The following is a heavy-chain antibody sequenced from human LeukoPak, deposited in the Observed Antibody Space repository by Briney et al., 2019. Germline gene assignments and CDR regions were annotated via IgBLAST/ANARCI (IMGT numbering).Heavy chain of an antibody. Sequence: GGSLRLSCAASGFTFNSYWMSWVRQAPGKGLEWVANIKQDGSEKYYVDSVKGRFTISRDNAKNSLYLQMNSLRAEDTAVYYCARDTSSWGPPFDYWGQGTLVTVSS. V-gene: IGHV3-7*01. CDR1: GFTFNSYW. D-gene: IGHD6-13*01. J-gene: IGHJ4*02. CDR2: IKQDGSEK. CDR3: ARDTSSWGPPFDY.